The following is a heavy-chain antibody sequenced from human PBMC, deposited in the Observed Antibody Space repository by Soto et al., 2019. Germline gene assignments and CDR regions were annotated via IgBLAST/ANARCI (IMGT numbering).Heavy chain of an antibody. Sequence: QVQLVESGGGVVQPGRSLRLSCAASGFTFSSYGMHWVRQAPGKGLEWVAVISYDGSNKYYADPVKGRFTISRDNSKNTLYLQMNSLRAEDTAVYYCAKDRGDILTGYFRGPRFLDYWGQGTLVTVSS. V-gene: IGHV3-30*18. J-gene: IGHJ4*02. D-gene: IGHD3-9*01. CDR3: AKDRGDILTGYFRGPRFLDY. CDR1: GFTFSSYG. CDR2: ISYDGSNK.